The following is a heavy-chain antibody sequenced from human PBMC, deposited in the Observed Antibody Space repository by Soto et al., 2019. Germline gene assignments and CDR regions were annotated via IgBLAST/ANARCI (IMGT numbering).Heavy chain of an antibody. CDR1: GYTFTSYC. V-gene: IGHV1-18*04. J-gene: IGHJ3*02. CDR3: ARDLGPRKKYDSIGPGALGI. Sequence: DSVKVSCKASGYTFTSYCISWVRQAPGQGLEWMGWISAYNGNTNYAQKLQGRVTMTTDTSTSTAYMELRSLRSDDTAVYYCARDLGPRKKYDSIGPGALGIWGQGTMVTVSS. CDR2: ISAYNGNT. D-gene: IGHD3-22*01.